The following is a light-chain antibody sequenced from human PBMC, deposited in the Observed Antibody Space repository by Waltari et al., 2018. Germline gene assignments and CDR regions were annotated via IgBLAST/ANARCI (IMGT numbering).Light chain of an antibody. J-gene: IGLJ1*01. CDR3: CSYAGSKTYV. V-gene: IGLV2-23*01. Sequence: QSALTQPASVSGYPGQSITISCTGTSSDVGSYNLVSWYQQHPGKAPKVMIHEGSKRPSGVSDRFSCSKSGITASLTISGLQAEDEADYYCCSYAGSKTYVFGTGTKVTVL. CDR1: SSDVGSYNL. CDR2: EGS.